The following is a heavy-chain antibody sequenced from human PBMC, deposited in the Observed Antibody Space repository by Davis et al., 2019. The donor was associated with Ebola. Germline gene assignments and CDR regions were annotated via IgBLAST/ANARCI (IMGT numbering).Heavy chain of an antibody. J-gene: IGHJ4*02. CDR3: AKEGYSYASDY. CDR2: ISYDGSNK. V-gene: IGHV3-30*18. Sequence: AGSLRLSCAASGFTFSSYGMHWVRQAPGKGLEWVAVISYDGSNKYYADSVKGRFTISRDNSKNTLYLQMNSLRAEDTAVYYCAKEGYSYASDYWGQGTLVTVSS. D-gene: IGHD5-18*01. CDR1: GFTFSSYG.